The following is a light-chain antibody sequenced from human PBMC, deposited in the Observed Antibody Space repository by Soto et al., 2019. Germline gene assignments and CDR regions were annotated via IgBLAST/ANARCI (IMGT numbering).Light chain of an antibody. CDR1: SGGIASNY. CDR2: EDH. CDR3: QSYDSSNHEGV. J-gene: IGLJ2*01. Sequence: NFMLTQPHSVSESPGKTVTISCTRNSGGIASNYVQWYQQRPGSAPTTVIYEDHQRPSGVPDRFSASIDSSSNSASLTISGLKTEDEADYYCQSYDSSNHEGVFGGGTKLTVL. V-gene: IGLV6-57*03.